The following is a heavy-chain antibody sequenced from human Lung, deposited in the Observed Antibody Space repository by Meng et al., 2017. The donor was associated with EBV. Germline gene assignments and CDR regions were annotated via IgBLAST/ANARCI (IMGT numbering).Heavy chain of an antibody. J-gene: IGHJ4*02. CDR1: GLMFSNYA. Sequence: EVQMXXXXXGLVXPXXXLRLXCAASGLMFSNYAMTWVRPAPGKGLEWVSSITGSGDTTYYADSVKGRFTISRDNSKNTLYLQMNSLRAEDTAVYYCAKQSYGDFVHFDYWGQGILVTVSS. CDR2: ITGSGDTT. D-gene: IGHD4-17*01. CDR3: AKQSYGDFVHFDY. V-gene: IGHV3-23*01.